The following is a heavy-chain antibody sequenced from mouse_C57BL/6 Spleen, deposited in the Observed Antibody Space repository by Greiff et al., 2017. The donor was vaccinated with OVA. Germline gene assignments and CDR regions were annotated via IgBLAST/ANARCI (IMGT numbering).Heavy chain of an antibody. CDR1: GYAFSSYW. CDR3: ARSGGNYAWYFDV. V-gene: IGHV1-80*01. D-gene: IGHD2-1*01. CDR2: IYPGDGDT. J-gene: IGHJ1*03. Sequence: VKVVESGAELVKPGASVKISCKASGYAFSSYWMNWVKQRPGKGLEWIGQIYPGDGDTNYNGKFKGKATLTADKSSSTAYMQLSSLTSEDSAVYFCARSGGNYAWYFDVWGTGTTVTVSS.